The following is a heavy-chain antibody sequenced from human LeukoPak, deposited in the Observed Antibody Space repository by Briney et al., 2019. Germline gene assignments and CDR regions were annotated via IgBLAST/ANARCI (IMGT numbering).Heavy chain of an antibody. CDR2: ISGSGGST. CDR3: AKDRKRKYYYNSSGYYPVGY. Sequence: PGGSLRLSCAASGFTFSSYAMSWVRQAPGKGLEWVSAISGSGGSTYCADSVKGRFTISRDNSKNTLYLQMNSLRAEDTAVYYCAKDRKRKYYYNSSGYYPVGYWGQGTLVTVSS. D-gene: IGHD3-22*01. V-gene: IGHV3-23*01. J-gene: IGHJ4*02. CDR1: GFTFSSYA.